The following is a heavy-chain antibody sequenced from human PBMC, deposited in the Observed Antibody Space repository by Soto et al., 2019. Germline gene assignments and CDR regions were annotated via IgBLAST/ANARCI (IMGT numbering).Heavy chain of an antibody. CDR1: GFTVSSNY. V-gene: IGHV3-53*02. CDR3: AREEISSEYFDY. D-gene: IGHD3-22*01. J-gene: IGHJ4*02. Sequence: EVQLVETGGGLIQPGGSLRLSCAASGFTVSSNYMSWVRQAPGQGLEWVSFIYSGGRTYYADSVKGRFTISRHNSKNTLYLQRNCLRAEERAVYYIAREEISSEYFDYWCQGTLVIGSS. CDR2: IYSGGRT.